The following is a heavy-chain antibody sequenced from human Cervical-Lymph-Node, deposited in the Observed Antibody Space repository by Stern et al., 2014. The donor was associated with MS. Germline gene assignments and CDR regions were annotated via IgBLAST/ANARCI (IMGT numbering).Heavy chain of an antibody. CDR3: ARMMGSGYRHYFDY. CDR1: GFSLVTSGVR. V-gene: IGHV2-70*04. D-gene: IGHD3-3*01. CDR2: IDGNDKT. J-gene: IGHJ4*02. Sequence: QITLKESGPALVKPTQTLTLTCTFSGFSLVTSGVRVSWIRQPPGKALEWLTRIDGNDKTVYNTSLMTRLPISKDTSKNQVVLTMTNVDPVDTATYYCARMMGSGYRHYFDYWGQGTPVTVS.